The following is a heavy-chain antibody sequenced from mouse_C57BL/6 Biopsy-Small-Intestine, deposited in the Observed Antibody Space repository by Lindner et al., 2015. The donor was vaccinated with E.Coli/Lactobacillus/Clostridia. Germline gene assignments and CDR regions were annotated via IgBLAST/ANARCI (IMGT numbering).Heavy chain of an antibody. CDR2: IFPGDGNT. V-gene: IGHV1-82*01. J-gene: IGHJ3*01. D-gene: IGHD4-1*01. CDR3: ELGRFAY. CDR1: GYAFSNSW. Sequence: VQLQESGPELVKPGASVKISCKASGYAFSNSWMHWVKQRPGKGLEWIGRIFPGDGNTDYSGKFKAKATLTADKSSSTAYMQLDSLTSEDSAVYFCELGRFAYWGPRDSGHCLC.